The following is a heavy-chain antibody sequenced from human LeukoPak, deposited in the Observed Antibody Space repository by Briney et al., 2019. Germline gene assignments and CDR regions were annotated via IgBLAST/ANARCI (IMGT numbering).Heavy chain of an antibody. Sequence: GKSLRLSCAASGFTFYTIGMHWVRQAPGKGLEWVAVISFDGSIKYYADSVKGRFTISRDNSKNTLFLQMNSLRPEDTAVYYCAKDRNVGLDAIDVWGQGTLVTVSS. J-gene: IGHJ3*01. CDR1: GFTFYTIG. V-gene: IGHV3-30*18. CDR3: AKDRNVGLDAIDV. D-gene: IGHD3-10*02. CDR2: ISFDGSIK.